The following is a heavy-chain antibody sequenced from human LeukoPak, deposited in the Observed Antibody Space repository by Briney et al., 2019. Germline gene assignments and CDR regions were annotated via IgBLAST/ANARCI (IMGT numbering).Heavy chain of an antibody. Sequence: GGSLRLSCAASGFTFSSYGMHWVRQAPGKGLEWVAFIRYDGSNKYYADSVKGRFTISRDNSKNTVYLQMHSLRADDTAVYYCAKGSYYYDTSGYFDSWGHGALVTVSS. D-gene: IGHD3-22*01. V-gene: IGHV3-30*02. CDR3: AKGSYYYDTSGYFDS. CDR2: IRYDGSNK. J-gene: IGHJ4*01. CDR1: GFTFSSYG.